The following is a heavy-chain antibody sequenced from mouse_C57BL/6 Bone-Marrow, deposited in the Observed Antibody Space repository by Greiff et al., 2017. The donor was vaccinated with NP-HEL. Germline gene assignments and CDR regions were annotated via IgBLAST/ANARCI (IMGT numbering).Heavy chain of an antibody. D-gene: IGHD2-4*01. CDR3: ARFSLYDYDSYYAMDY. CDR2: IYPRSGNT. CDR1: GYTFTSYG. Sequence: QVQLQQSGAELARPGASVKLSCKASGYTFTSYGISWVKQRTGQGLEWIGEIYPRSGNTYYNEKFKGKATLTADQSSSTAYMELRSLTSEDSAVYFCARFSLYDYDSYYAMDYWGQGTSVTVSS. J-gene: IGHJ4*01. V-gene: IGHV1-81*01.